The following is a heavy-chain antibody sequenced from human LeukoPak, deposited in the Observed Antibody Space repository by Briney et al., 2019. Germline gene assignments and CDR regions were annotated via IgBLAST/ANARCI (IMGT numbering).Heavy chain of an antibody. Sequence: GGSLRLSCTVSGFDFSNYWMHWVRQGPGKGLLWVARINIDGSSTSYADSVKGRFTSSRDNAKNTVYLQMNSLRAEDTAVYYCARDSSDVAYWGQGTLVTVSS. V-gene: IGHV3-74*01. J-gene: IGHJ4*02. CDR3: ARDSSDVAY. CDR1: GFDFSNYW. CDR2: INIDGSST. D-gene: IGHD6-19*01.